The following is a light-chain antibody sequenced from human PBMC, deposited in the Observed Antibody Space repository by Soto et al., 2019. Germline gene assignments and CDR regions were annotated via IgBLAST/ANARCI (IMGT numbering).Light chain of an antibody. CDR1: QSISSN. CDR2: AAS. CDR3: QQLNSYPLT. J-gene: IGKJ4*01. Sequence: DIQMTQSPSSLSASVGDRFTITFLSSQSISSNLNWYQQKPGKAPKLLIYAASTLQSGVPSRFSGSGSGTDFTLTISSLQPEDFATYYCQQLNSYPLTFGGGTKVHIK. V-gene: IGKV1-39*01.